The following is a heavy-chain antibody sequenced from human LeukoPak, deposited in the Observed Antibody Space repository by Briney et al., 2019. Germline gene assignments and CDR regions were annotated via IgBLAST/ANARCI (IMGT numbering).Heavy chain of an antibody. CDR1: GYAFTSYG. J-gene: IGHJ3*02. CDR2: ISAYSGNT. D-gene: IGHD3-3*02. CDR3: ARVATPARAFDI. V-gene: IGHV1-18*01. Sequence: GASVKVSCKASGYAFTSYGISWVRQAPGQGLEWMGWISAYSGNTNCAQKLQGRVTMTTDTSTSTAYMELRSLRSDDTAVYYCARVATPARAFDIWGQGTMVTVSS.